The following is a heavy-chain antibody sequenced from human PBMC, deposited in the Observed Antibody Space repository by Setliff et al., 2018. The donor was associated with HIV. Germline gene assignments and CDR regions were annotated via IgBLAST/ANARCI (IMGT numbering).Heavy chain of an antibody. J-gene: IGHJ4*02. Sequence: PSETLSLTCTVSGGSISSGDYYWSWIRQPPGKGLEWIGYIYYSGSTYYNPSLKSRVTISVDTSKNQFSLRLSSVTAADTAVYYCARAPPDRWEASQDYWGQGTLVTVSS. CDR1: GGSISSGDYY. CDR3: ARAPPDRWEASQDY. CDR2: IYYSGST. V-gene: IGHV4-30-4*08. D-gene: IGHD1-26*01.